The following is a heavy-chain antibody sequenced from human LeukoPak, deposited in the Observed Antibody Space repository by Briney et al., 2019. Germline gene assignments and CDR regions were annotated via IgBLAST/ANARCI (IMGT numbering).Heavy chain of an antibody. D-gene: IGHD2-2*01. Sequence: ASVKVSCKASGGTFSSYAISWVRQAPGQGLEWMGGIIPIFGTANYAQKYQGRVTITTDESTSTAYMELSSLRSEDTAVYYCARATVVVPAAMSYYYYMDVWGKGTTVTVSS. V-gene: IGHV1-69*05. CDR3: ARATVVVPAAMSYYYYMDV. J-gene: IGHJ6*03. CDR2: IIPIFGTA. CDR1: GGTFSSYA.